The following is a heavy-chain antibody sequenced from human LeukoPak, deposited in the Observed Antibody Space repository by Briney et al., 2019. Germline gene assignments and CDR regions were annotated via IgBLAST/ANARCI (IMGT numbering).Heavy chain of an antibody. J-gene: IGHJ3*02. CDR3: AREMYSGMYNDAFDI. D-gene: IGHD1-26*01. Sequence: PGGSLRLSCAASGFTFSSYWMNWARQAPGKGLEWVASINHNGNVNYYVDSVKGRFTISRDNAKNSLYLQMSNLRAEDTAVYYCAREMYSGMYNDAFDIWGQGTKVTVSS. V-gene: IGHV3-7*03. CDR1: GFTFSSYW. CDR2: INHNGNVN.